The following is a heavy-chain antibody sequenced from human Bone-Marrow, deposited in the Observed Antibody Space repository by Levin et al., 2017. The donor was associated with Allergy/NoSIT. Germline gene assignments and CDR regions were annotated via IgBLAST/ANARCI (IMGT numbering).Heavy chain of an antibody. J-gene: IGHJ5*02. CDR1: GFTFSSYA. Sequence: GGSLRLSCVASGFTFSSYAMSWVRQAPGKGLEWVSSISGSGGRTHYADSVKGRFTISRDNAKNTLYVQMKSLRAEDTAVFYCASCVVRSSGWCNCFDPWGQGTLVTVSS. CDR3: ASCVVRSSGWCNCFDP. V-gene: IGHV3-23*01. D-gene: IGHD6-13*01. CDR2: ISGSGGRT.